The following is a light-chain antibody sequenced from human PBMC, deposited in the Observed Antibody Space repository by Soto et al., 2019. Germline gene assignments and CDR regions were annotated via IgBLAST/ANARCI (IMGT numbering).Light chain of an antibody. V-gene: IGKV1-5*03. J-gene: IGKJ5*01. CDR2: KAS. Sequence: DIQMTQSPSTLSASVGDRVTITCRASQSISTWLAWYQQKPGRAPNLLIYKASSLESGVPSRFSGGGSGTEFTLTISILQPDDFATYYCQQYNVFPITFGQGTRLEI. CDR1: QSISTW. CDR3: QQYNVFPIT.